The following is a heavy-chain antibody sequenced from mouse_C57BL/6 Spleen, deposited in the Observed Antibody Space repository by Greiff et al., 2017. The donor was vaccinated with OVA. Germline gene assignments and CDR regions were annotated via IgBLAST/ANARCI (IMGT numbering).Heavy chain of an antibody. Sequence: QVHVKQSGAELVRPGSSVKLSCKASGYTFTSYWMDWVKQRPGQGLEWIGNIYPSDSETHYNQKFKDKATLTVDKSSSTAYMQLSSLTSEDSAVYYCARQDYYGSSFSSYFDVWGTGTTVTVSS. CDR1: GYTFTSYW. J-gene: IGHJ1*03. CDR3: ARQDYYGSSFSSYFDV. CDR2: IYPSDSET. V-gene: IGHV1-61*01. D-gene: IGHD1-1*01.